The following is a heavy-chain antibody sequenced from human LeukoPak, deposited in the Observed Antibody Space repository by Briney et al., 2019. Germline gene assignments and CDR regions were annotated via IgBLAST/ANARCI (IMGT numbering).Heavy chain of an antibody. CDR3: AKDHTIRSFDS. CDR1: GFTFSSAW. Sequence: GGSLRLSCAASGFTFSSAWMNWVRQAPGKGLEWLGRIKSKTDGGTTDYAAPVKGRFTISRDDSKNTVYLQMNSLKTEDTAVYYCAKDHTIRSFDSWGQGTLVTVSS. D-gene: IGHD1-14*01. CDR2: IKSKTDGGTT. V-gene: IGHV3-15*01. J-gene: IGHJ4*02.